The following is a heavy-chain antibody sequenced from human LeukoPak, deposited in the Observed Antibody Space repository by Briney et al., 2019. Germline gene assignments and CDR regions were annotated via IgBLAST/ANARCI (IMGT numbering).Heavy chain of an antibody. J-gene: IGHJ3*02. D-gene: IGHD3-22*01. V-gene: IGHV1-2*02. CDR2: INPNSGGT. CDR1: GYTFTGYY. Sequence: ASVKVSCKASGYTFTGYYMHWVRQAPGQGLEWMGWINPNSGGTHYAQKFQGRVTMTRDTSISTAYMELSRLRSDDTAVYYCARGVDSSGLPDAFDIWGQGTMVTVSS. CDR3: ARGVDSSGLPDAFDI.